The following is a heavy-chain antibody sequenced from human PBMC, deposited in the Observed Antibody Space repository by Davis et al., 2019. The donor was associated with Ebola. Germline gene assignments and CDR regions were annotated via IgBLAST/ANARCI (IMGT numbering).Heavy chain of an antibody. CDR3: TRRMVRDGLDV. D-gene: IGHD3-10*01. Sequence: GESLKISCKGSGYTFTSYRIGWARQMPGKGLEWMGIIYPGDSDTRYSPSFQGQVTISADKSISTAYLQWNSLRASDTAVYYCTRRMVRDGLDVWGQGTTVTVSS. V-gene: IGHV5-51*01. CDR1: GYTFTSYR. CDR2: IYPGDSDT. J-gene: IGHJ6*02.